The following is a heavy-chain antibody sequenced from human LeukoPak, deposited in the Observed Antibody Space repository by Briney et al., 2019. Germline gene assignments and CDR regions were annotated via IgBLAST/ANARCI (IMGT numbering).Heavy chain of an antibody. CDR2: IYYSGST. CDR3: ATSGSSLWYYYYYLDV. J-gene: IGHJ6*03. Sequence: SETLSPTCTVSGGSISSYYWSWIRQPPGKGLEWIGSIYYSGSTYYNPSLKSRVTISVDTSKNQFSLKLSSVTAADTAVYYCATSGSSLWYYYYYLDVWGKGTTVTISS. CDR1: GGSISSYY. D-gene: IGHD1-26*01. V-gene: IGHV4-59*05.